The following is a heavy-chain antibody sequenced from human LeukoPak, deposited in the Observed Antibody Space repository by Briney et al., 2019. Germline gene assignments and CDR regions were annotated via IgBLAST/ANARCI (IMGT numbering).Heavy chain of an antibody. D-gene: IGHD3-9*01. CDR3: ARDMAYYDILTGQMDY. J-gene: IGHJ4*02. Sequence: SVKVSCKASGYTFTGYYMHWVRQAPGQGLEWMGRINPNSGGTNYAQKFQGRVIMTRDTSISTAYMELSRLRSDDTAVYYRARDMAYYDILTGQMDYWGQGTLVTVSS. V-gene: IGHV1-2*06. CDR2: INPNSGGT. CDR1: GYTFTGYY.